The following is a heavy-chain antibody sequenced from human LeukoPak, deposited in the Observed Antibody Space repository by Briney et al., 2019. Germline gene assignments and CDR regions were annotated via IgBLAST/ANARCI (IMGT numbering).Heavy chain of an antibody. CDR3: AGTNSPYCSSTSCPLGYYYGMDV. D-gene: IGHD2-2*01. V-gene: IGHV3-21*01. Sequence: GGSLRLSCAASGFTFSSYSMNWVRQAPGKGLEWVSSISSSSSYIYYADSVKGRFTISRDNAKNSLYLQMNSLRAEDTAVYYCAGTNSPYCSSTSCPLGYYYGMDVWGQGTTVTVSS. J-gene: IGHJ6*02. CDR2: ISSSSSYI. CDR1: GFTFSSYS.